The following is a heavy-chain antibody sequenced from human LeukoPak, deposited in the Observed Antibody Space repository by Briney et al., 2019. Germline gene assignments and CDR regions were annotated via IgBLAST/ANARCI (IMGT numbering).Heavy chain of an antibody. V-gene: IGHV1-69*13. J-gene: IGHJ3*02. Sequence: SVKVSCKASGGTFSSYAISWVRQAPGQGLEWMGRIIPIFDTANYAQKFQGRVTITADESTSTAYMELSRLRSEDTAVYCCYTYYYDSSGSPDAFDIWGQGTMVTVSS. CDR1: GGTFSSYA. CDR2: IIPIFDTA. D-gene: IGHD3-22*01. CDR3: YTYYYDSSGSPDAFDI.